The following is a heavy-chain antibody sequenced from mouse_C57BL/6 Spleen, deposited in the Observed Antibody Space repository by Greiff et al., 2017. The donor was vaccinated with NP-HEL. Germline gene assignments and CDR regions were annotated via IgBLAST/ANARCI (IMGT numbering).Heavy chain of an antibody. CDR2: IYPGDGDT. D-gene: IGHD3-2*02. J-gene: IGHJ3*01. CDR3: APQATIAY. CDR1: GYAFSSSW. Sequence: VQLQQSGPELVKPGASVKISCKASGYAFSSSWMNWVKQRPGKGLEWIGRIYPGDGDTNYNGKFKGKATLTADKSSSTAYMQLSSLTSEDSAVYFCAPQATIAYWGQGTLVTVSA. V-gene: IGHV1-82*01.